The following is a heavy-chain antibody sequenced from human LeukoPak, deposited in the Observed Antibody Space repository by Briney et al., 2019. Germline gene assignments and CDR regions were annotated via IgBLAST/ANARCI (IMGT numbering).Heavy chain of an antibody. V-gene: IGHV3-11*04. CDR1: GFTFSGYY. D-gene: IGHD1-26*01. Sequence: GGSLRLSCAASGFTFSGYYMSWIRQAPGKGLEWVSYISSSGSTIYYADSVKGRFTISRDNAKNSLYLQMNSLRAEDTAVYYCARVAVGAIYYYYYMDVWGKGTTVTVSS. CDR3: ARVAVGAIYYYYYMDV. J-gene: IGHJ6*03. CDR2: ISSSGSTI.